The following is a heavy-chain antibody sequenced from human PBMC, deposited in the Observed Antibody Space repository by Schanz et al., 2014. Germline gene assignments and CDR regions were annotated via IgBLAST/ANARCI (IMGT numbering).Heavy chain of an antibody. CDR2: INQAASVQ. J-gene: IGHJ4*02. Sequence: EVQVVESGGDLVQPGGSLRLSCAASGFTFSAYWMAWVRQAPGKGLEWVAAINQAASVQYYVDSVKGRFTISRDNSKNTLYLQMNSLRGDDTAIYYCVKGGTNTLDSWGQGTLVTVSS. CDR1: GFTFSAYW. V-gene: IGHV3-7*01. CDR3: VKGGTNTLDS.